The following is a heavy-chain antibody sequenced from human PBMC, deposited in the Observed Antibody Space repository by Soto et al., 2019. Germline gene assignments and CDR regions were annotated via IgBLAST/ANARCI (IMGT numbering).Heavy chain of an antibody. V-gene: IGHV4-30-2*01. CDR2: IYHSGST. D-gene: IGHD4-17*01. CDR3: ARSAFYGDYRVGFDY. Sequence: QLQLQESGSGLVKPSQTLSLTCAVSGGSISSGGYSWSWIRQPPGKGLEWIGYIYHSGSTYYNPSLKSRVTRSVDRSKNQFSLKLSSVTAADTAVYYCARSAFYGDYRVGFDYWGQGTLVTVSS. J-gene: IGHJ4*02. CDR1: GGSISSGGYS.